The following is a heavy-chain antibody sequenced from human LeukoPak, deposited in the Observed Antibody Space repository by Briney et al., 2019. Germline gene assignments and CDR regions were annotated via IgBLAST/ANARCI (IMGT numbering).Heavy chain of an antibody. J-gene: IGHJ4*02. CDR1: GFTFSSYA. D-gene: IGHD2-8*01. CDR3: ARDYCTNGVCYDY. CDR2: ISYDGSNK. V-gene: IGHV3-30-3*01. Sequence: RSLRLPCAASGFTFSSYAMHWVRQAPGKGLEWVAVISYDGSNKYYADSVKGRFTISRDNSKNTLYLQMNSLRAEDTAVYYCARDYCTNGVCYDYWGQGTLVTVSS.